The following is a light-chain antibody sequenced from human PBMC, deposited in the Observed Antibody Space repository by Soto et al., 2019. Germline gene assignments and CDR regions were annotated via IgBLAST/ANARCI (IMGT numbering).Light chain of an antibody. J-gene: IGKJ1*01. V-gene: IGKV1-39*01. CDR3: QQSYNTVWT. CDR1: QSIATL. Sequence: DLQMTQSPSSLSASAGDRVTITCRASQSIATLLNWYQQKPGKAPKLLISAASRLQSGVPARFSGSGSGTDFTLTISSLQPEDFATYYCQQSYNTVWTFGQGTKVEIQ. CDR2: AAS.